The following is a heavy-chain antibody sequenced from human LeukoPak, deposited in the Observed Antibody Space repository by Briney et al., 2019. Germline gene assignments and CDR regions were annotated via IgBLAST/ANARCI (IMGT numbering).Heavy chain of an antibody. D-gene: IGHD5-24*01. CDR2: IYSSGST. Sequence: PSETLSLTCTVSGGSISSYYWSWIRQPPGKGLEWIGYIYSSGSTNYNPSLKSRVTISVDTYKNQFSLKLSSVTAADTAVYYCARRRDGYEALDYWGQGTLVTVSS. CDR3: ARRRDGYEALDY. V-gene: IGHV4-59*01. CDR1: GGSISSYY. J-gene: IGHJ4*02.